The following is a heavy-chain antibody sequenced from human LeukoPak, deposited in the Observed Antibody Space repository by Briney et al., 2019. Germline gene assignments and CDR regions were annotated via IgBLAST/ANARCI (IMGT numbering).Heavy chain of an antibody. CDR2: IKQDGSEK. CDR1: GFTFSSYW. CDR3: ARGRSPQLRYFDWLPYY. D-gene: IGHD3-9*01. J-gene: IGHJ4*02. Sequence: GGSLRLSCAASGFTFSSYWMSWVRQAPGKGLEWVANIKQDGSEKYYVDSVKGRFTISRDNAKNSLYLQINSLRAEDTAVYYCARGRSPQLRYFDWLPYYWGQGSLVTVSS. V-gene: IGHV3-7*04.